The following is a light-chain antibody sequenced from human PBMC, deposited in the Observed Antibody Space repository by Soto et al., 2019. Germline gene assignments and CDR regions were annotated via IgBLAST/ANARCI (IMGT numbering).Light chain of an antibody. Sequence: EITLTQSPGTLSVSPRESATLSCRASQNVLSNLAWYQQRPGQAPRLLIYGASTRATDIPARFSGSGSGTQFTLTIGSLQSEDFALYYCQQYISCPRTFGQGTKVDIK. CDR1: QNVLSN. J-gene: IGKJ1*01. CDR3: QQYISCPRT. CDR2: GAS. V-gene: IGKV3-15*01.